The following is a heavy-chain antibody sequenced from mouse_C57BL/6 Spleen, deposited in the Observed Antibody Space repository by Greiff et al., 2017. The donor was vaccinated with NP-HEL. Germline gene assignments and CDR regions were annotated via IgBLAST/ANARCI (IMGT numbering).Heavy chain of an antibody. D-gene: IGHD2-1*01. J-gene: IGHJ1*03. CDR3: ARGQGYGNSHWYFDV. V-gene: IGHV1-69*01. Sequence: QVQLQQPGAELVMPGASVKLSCKASGYTFTSYWMHWVKQRPGQGLEWIGEIDPSDSYTNYNQKFKGKSTLTVDKSSSTAYMQLSSLTSEDSAVYYCARGQGYGNSHWYFDVWGTGTTVTVSS. CDR2: IDPSDSYT. CDR1: GYTFTSYW.